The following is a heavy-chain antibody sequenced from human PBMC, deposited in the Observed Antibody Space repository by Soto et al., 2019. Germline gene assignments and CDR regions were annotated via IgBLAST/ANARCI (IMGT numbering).Heavy chain of an antibody. J-gene: IGHJ6*02. D-gene: IGHD3-3*01. CDR2: IYHSGST. Sequence: TSETLSLTCAVSGGSISSSNWWCWVRQPPGKGLEWIGEIYHSGSTNYNPSLKSRVTISVDKSKNQFSLKLSSVTAADTAVYYCAGAYDFWSGYYNYYYYGMDVWGQGTTVTVSS. CDR1: GGSISSSNW. V-gene: IGHV4-4*02. CDR3: AGAYDFWSGYYNYYYYGMDV.